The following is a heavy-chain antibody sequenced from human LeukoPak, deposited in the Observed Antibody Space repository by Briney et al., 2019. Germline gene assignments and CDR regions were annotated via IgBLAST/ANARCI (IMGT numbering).Heavy chain of an antibody. V-gene: IGHV3-30*18. Sequence: PGRSLRLSCAASGFTFSSYGMHWVRQAPGKGLEWVAVISYDGSNKYYADSVKGRFTISRDNSKNTLYLQMNSLRAEDTAVYYCAKEGIVGATDYWGQGTLVTVSS. CDR1: GFTFSSYG. CDR2: ISYDGSNK. CDR3: AKEGIVGATDY. D-gene: IGHD1-26*01. J-gene: IGHJ4*02.